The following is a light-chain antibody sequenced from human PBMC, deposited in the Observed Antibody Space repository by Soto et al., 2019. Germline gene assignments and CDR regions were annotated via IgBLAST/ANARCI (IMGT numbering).Light chain of an antibody. Sequence: QSVLTQPASVSGSPGQSITISCTGTSSDVGGSHFVSWYQQHPGKAPKLIIYDVTDRPSGVSDRFSGSISGNTASLTISGLQAEDVADYYCRSYTTSSTLVVFGGGTKLTVL. V-gene: IGLV2-14*01. CDR3: RSYTTSSTLVV. J-gene: IGLJ2*01. CDR1: SSDVGGSHF. CDR2: DVT.